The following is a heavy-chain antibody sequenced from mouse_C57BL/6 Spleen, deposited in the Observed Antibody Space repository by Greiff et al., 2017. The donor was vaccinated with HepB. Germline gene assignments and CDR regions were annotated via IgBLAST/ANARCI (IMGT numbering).Heavy chain of an antibody. CDR1: GYTFTSYW. CDR2: INPSNGGT. CDR3: AREDGYDGGLAY. J-gene: IGHJ3*01. Sequence: VQLQQPGTELVKPGASVKLSCKASGYTFTSYWMHWVKQRPGHGLEWIGNINPSNGGTNYNEKFKSKATLTVDKSSSTAYMQLSSLTSEDSAVYYCAREDGYDGGLAYWGQGTLVTVSA. D-gene: IGHD2-2*01. V-gene: IGHV1-53*01.